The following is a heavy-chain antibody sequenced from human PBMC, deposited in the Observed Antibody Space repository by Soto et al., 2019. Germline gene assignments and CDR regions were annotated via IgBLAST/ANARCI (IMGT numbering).Heavy chain of an antibody. J-gene: IGHJ6*03. CDR3: ARRVGSSWYYYYYYMDV. CDR2: INSDGSST. D-gene: IGHD6-13*01. V-gene: IGHV3-74*01. Sequence: GGSLRLSCAASGFTFSSYWMHWVRQAPGKGLVWVSRINSDGSSTSYADSVKGRFTISRDNAKNTLYLQMNSLRAEDTAVYYCARRVGSSWYYYYYYMDVWGKGTTVTVSS. CDR1: GFTFSSYW.